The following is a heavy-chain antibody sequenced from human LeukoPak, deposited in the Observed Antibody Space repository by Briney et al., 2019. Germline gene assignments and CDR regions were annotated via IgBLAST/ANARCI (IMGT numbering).Heavy chain of an antibody. J-gene: IGHJ3*02. D-gene: IGHD2-15*01. V-gene: IGHV1-24*01. CDR2: FDPEDGET. Sequence: ASVKVSCKVSGYTLTELSMHWARQAPGKGLEWMGGFDPEDGETIYAQKFQGRVTMTEDTSTDTAYMELSSLRSEDTAVYYCATRGRLGYCSGGSCPTDAFDIWGQGTMVTVSS. CDR1: GYTLTELS. CDR3: ATRGRLGYCSGGSCPTDAFDI.